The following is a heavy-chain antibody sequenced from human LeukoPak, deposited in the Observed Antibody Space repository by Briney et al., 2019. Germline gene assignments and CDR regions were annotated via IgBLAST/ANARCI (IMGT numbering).Heavy chain of an antibody. J-gene: IGHJ3*02. V-gene: IGHV3-66*01. D-gene: IGHD5-24*01. CDR1: GFTVSSNY. CDR3: AKEMATMNAFDI. CDR2: IYSGGST. Sequence: GGSLRLSCAASGFTVSSNYMSCVRQAPGKGLEWVSVIYSGGSTDYKDSVKDGFIISRDNSKNPLYLQMNSLRAEDTAVYYCAKEMATMNAFDIWGQGTMVTVSS.